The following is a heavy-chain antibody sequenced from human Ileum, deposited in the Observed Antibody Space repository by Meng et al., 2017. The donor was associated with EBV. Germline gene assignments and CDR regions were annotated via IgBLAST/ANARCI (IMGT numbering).Heavy chain of an antibody. V-gene: IGHV3-11*01. Sequence: QLQVVEAGGGLVKPGGFLRLSCAASGLTFSDYYMSWIRQAPGKGLEWVAYISSSGNTIYYADSVKGRFTISRDNAKNSLYLQMNSLRAGDTAVYYCARDTGGSYWSPFDYWGQGTLVTVSS. CDR1: GLTFSDYY. J-gene: IGHJ4*02. D-gene: IGHD1-26*01. CDR3: ARDTGGSYWSPFDY. CDR2: ISSSGNTI.